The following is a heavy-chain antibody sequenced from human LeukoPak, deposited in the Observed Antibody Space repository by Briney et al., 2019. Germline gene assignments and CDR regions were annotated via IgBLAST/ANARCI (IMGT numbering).Heavy chain of an antibody. CDR1: GGTFSRYA. J-gene: IGHJ5*02. CDR2: IIPILGIT. CDR3: ARCSGGSCYSRDWFDP. D-gene: IGHD2-15*01. V-gene: IGHV1-69*04. Sequence: SVKVSCKASGGTFSRYAISWVRQAPGQGLEWMGRIIPILGITNYAQRFQGRVTITADKSTSTAYMELSSLRSEDTAVYYCARCSGGSCYSRDWFDPWGQGTLVTVSS.